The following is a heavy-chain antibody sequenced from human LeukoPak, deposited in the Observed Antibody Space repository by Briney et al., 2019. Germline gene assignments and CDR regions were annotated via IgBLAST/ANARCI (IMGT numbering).Heavy chain of an antibody. CDR1: GFSFSSYW. J-gene: IGHJ3*02. Sequence: GGSLRLSCAASGFSFSSYWMRWVRQAPGKGLGWVANIKQDGSVKYYVYSVKSRFTISRDNAKKSLYLHMNRPRAADTAVYYCAGFSRHSDAFDIWGQGTMVTVSS. CDR2: IKQDGSVK. CDR3: AGFSRHSDAFDI. V-gene: IGHV3-7*01.